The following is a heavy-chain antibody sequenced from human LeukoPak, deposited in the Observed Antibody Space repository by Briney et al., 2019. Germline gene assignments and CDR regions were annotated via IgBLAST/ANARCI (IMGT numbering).Heavy chain of an antibody. CDR3: AQTIQLWFPFDY. CDR2: IYYSGST. V-gene: IGHV4-39*01. J-gene: IGHJ4*02. Sequence: SETLSLTCTVSGGSIGSSSYYWGWIRQPPGKGLEWIGSIYYSGSTYYNPSLKSRVTISVDTSKNQFSLKLSSVTAADTAVYYCAQTIQLWFPFDYWGQGTLVTVSS. CDR1: GGSIGSSSYY. D-gene: IGHD5-18*01.